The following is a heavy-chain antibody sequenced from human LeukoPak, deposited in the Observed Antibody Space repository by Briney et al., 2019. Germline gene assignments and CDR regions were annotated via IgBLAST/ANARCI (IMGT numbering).Heavy chain of an antibody. CDR3: ASFGSRDY. D-gene: IGHD3-3*01. CDR2: IREDGTEK. V-gene: IGHV3-7*01. J-gene: IGHJ4*02. CDR1: GFTFSGAW. Sequence: GGSLRLSCTASGFTFSGAWMTWVRQAPGKGLEWVANIREDGTEKNYVDSVKGRFTISRDNAKNSLFLQMNSLRAEDTAVYYCASFGSRDYWGQGTLVTVSS.